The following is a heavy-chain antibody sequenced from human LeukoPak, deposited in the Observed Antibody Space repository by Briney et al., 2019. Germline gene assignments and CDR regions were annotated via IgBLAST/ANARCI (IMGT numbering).Heavy chain of an antibody. Sequence: ASETLSLTCTVSGGSISSTSYYWGWIRQPPGKGLEWIGSIYHSGSTYYNPSLKSRVTISVDTSKNQFSLKLSSVTAADTAVYYCARMNFGDTAMVKVQGYFDYWGQGTLVTVSS. J-gene: IGHJ4*02. CDR1: GGSISSTSYY. CDR3: ARMNFGDTAMVKVQGYFDY. CDR2: IYHSGST. D-gene: IGHD5-18*01. V-gene: IGHV4-39*07.